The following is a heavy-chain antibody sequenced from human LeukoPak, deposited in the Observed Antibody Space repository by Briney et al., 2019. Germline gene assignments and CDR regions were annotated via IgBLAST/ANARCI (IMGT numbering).Heavy chain of an antibody. CDR2: INSSSSYI. D-gene: IGHD1-26*01. J-gene: IGHJ3*02. CDR1: GFTFSSYS. CDR3: ARRYSGSYRAPHDAFDI. V-gene: IGHV3-21*01. Sequence: PGGSLRLSCAASGFTFSSYSMNWVRQAPGKGLEWGSSINSSSSYIYYADSVKGRFTISRDNAKNSLYLQMNSLRAEDTAVYYCARRYSGSYRAPHDAFDIWGQGTMVTVSS.